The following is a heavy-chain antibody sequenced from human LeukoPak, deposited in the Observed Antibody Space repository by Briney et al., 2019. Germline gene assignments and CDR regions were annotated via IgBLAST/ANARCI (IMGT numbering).Heavy chain of an antibody. D-gene: IGHD3-9*01. Sequence: ASVKVSFKASGYTFTSNAMHWVRQAPGQRREWMGWINGGNGNTKYSQNFQGRVTITRDTSASTAYMELSSLGSEDTAVYYCARDGIDILTGPLNSWGQGTLVSVSS. V-gene: IGHV1-3*01. J-gene: IGHJ4*02. CDR3: ARDGIDILTGPLNS. CDR1: GYTFTSNA. CDR2: INGGNGNT.